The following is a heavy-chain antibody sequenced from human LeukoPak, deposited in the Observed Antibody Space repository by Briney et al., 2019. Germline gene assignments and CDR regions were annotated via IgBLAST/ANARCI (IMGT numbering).Heavy chain of an antibody. CDR2: ISGSGGST. V-gene: IGHV3-23*01. CDR1: GFTFSNYG. J-gene: IGHJ5*02. CDR3: AKGTMVRGVINWFDP. D-gene: IGHD3-10*01. Sequence: PGGSLRLSCAASGFTFSNYGMNWVRQTPGKGLEWVSAISGSGGSTYYADSVKGRFTISRDNSKNTLYLQMNSLRAEDTAVYYCAKGTMVRGVINWFDPWGQGTLVTVSS.